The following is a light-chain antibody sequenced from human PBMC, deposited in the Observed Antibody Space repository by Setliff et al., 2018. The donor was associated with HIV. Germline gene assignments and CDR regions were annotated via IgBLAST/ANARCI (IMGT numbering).Light chain of an antibody. CDR3: SSYAGTNHPYV. J-gene: IGLJ1*01. V-gene: IGLV2-8*01. CDR2: EVN. Sequence: QSVLTQPPSASGSPGQPVTISCTGTSSDVGGYNYVSWYQHHPGRPPKLLIYEVNQRPSGVPDRFSGSKSGNTASLTVSGLQAEDEADYYCSSYAGTNHPYVFGTGTKATVL. CDR1: SSDVGGYNY.